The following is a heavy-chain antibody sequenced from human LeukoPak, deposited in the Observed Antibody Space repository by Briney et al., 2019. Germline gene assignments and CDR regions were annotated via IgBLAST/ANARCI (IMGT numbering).Heavy chain of an antibody. V-gene: IGHV1-2*02. D-gene: IGHD5-12*01. CDR2: INSNSGGP. CDR3: ARYLSGYDYFDY. Sequence: GASVKVSCKTSGCIFTDYYMHWVRQAPGQGLEWMGWINSNSGGPKYAQKFQGRVTMTRDTSVSTVYMELNTLISDDTAIYYCARYLSGYDYFDYWGQGTLVTVSS. CDR1: GCIFTDYY. J-gene: IGHJ4*02.